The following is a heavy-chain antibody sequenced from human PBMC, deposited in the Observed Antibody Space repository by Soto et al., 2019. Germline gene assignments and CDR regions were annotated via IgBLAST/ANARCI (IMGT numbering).Heavy chain of an antibody. CDR2: ISYDGSNK. Sequence: QVQLVESGGGVVQPGRSLRLSCAASGFTFSSYGMHWVRQAPGKGLEWVAVISYDGSNKYYADSVKGRFTISRDNSKNTLYLQMNSLRAEDTAVYYCAKDLNIVVVPAAPNPLDYWGQGTLVTVSS. J-gene: IGHJ4*02. V-gene: IGHV3-30*18. D-gene: IGHD2-2*01. CDR3: AKDLNIVVVPAAPNPLDY. CDR1: GFTFSSYG.